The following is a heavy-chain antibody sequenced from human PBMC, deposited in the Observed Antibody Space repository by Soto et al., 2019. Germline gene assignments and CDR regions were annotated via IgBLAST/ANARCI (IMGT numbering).Heavy chain of an antibody. V-gene: IGHV1-18*01. Sequence: QVQLVQSGAEVKKPGASVKVSCNASGYTFTSYGISWMRQAPGQGLEWMGCNSAYTGNTNYAQKLQGRVTMTTDTSTRTDYMERRSLRSDDTDVYYCARAITIFPAWYYGMDVWGQGTTVTVSS. CDR3: ARAITIFPAWYYGMDV. CDR2: NSAYTGNT. J-gene: IGHJ6*02. CDR1: GYTFTSYG. D-gene: IGHD3-9*01.